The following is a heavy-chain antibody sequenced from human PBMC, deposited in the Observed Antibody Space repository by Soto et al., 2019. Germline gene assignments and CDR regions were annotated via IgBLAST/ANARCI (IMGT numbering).Heavy chain of an antibody. V-gene: IGHV4-39*01. CDR2: IYYSGST. CDR1: GGSISSSSYY. Sequence: SSETLSLTCTVSGGSISSSSYYWGWIRQPPGKGLEWIGSIYYSGSTYYNPPLKSRVTISVDTSKNQFSLKLSSVTAADTAVYYCARLLTLNWFDPWGQGTLVTVSS. CDR3: ARLLTLNWFDP. J-gene: IGHJ5*02.